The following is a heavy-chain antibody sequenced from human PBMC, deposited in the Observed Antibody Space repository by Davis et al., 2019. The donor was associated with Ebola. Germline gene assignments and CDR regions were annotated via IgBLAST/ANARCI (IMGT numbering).Heavy chain of an antibody. CDR1: GRSISSGGYY. CDR3: AREHDYGDYDVLFYYYGMDV. V-gene: IGHV4-31*03. CDR2: IYYSGST. D-gene: IGHD4-17*01. Sequence: MPSETLSLTCTVFGRSISSGGYYWNWIRQHPGKGLEWIGYIYYSGSTYYNPSLKSRVAISVDTSKNQFSLKLSSVTAADSAVYYCAREHDYGDYDVLFYYYGMDVWGRGTTVTVSS. J-gene: IGHJ6*04.